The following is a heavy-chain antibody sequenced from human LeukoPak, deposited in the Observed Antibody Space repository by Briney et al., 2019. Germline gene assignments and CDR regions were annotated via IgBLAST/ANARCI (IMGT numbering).Heavy chain of an antibody. CDR2: ISGSGGST. V-gene: IGHV3-23*01. D-gene: IGHD3-10*01. Sequence: GGSLRLSYAASGLIFSSYAMSWVRQAPGKGLEWVSAISGSGGSTYYADSVKGRFTISRDNAKNSLYLQMNSLRAEDTAVYYCAREAPREYYFDYWGQGTLVTVSS. CDR3: AREAPREYYFDY. J-gene: IGHJ4*02. CDR1: GLIFSSYA.